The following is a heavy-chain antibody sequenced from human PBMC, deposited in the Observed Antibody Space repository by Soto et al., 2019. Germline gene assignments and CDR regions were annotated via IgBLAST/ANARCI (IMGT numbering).Heavy chain of an antibody. V-gene: IGHV1-2*04. Sequence: AAVKVSCKASGYSFTDYHIHWVRQAPGQGLEWLGRINPKSGGTSTAQKFQGWVTMTTDTSISTASMELTRLTSDDTAIYYCARGDSTDCSNGVCSFFYNHDMDVWGQGTTVTVSS. J-gene: IGHJ6*02. CDR1: GYSFTDYH. D-gene: IGHD2-8*01. CDR3: ARGDSTDCSNGVCSFFYNHDMDV. CDR2: INPKSGGT.